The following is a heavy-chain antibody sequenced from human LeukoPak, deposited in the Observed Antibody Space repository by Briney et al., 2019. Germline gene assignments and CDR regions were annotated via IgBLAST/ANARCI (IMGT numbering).Heavy chain of an antibody. CDR1: GFTFSSYA. J-gene: IGHJ6*02. CDR3: ARDLGVHYYYYYGMDV. V-gene: IGHV3-30-3*01. D-gene: IGHD3-10*01. CDR2: ISYDGSNK. Sequence: GGSLRLSCAASGFTFSSYAMHWVRQAPGKGLEWVAAISYDGSNKYYADSVKGRFTISRDNSKNTLYLQMNSLRAEDTAVYYCARDLGVHYYYYYGMDVWGQGTTVTVSS.